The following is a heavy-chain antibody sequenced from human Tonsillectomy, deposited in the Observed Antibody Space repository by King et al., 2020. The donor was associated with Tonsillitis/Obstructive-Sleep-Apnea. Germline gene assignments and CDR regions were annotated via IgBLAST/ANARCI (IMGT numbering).Heavy chain of an antibody. CDR3: ARYSYYDY. Sequence: QLVQSGAEVKKPGASVKVSCKASGYTFTTYGISWVRQAPGQGLEWMGWISTYNGNTEYAQNLQGRVTMTTDTSTSAAYMELSSLRSDETAVYYCARYSYYDYWGQGTLVTVSS. J-gene: IGHJ4*02. CDR2: ISTYNGNT. CDR1: GYTFTTYG. D-gene: IGHD3-22*01. V-gene: IGHV1-18*01.